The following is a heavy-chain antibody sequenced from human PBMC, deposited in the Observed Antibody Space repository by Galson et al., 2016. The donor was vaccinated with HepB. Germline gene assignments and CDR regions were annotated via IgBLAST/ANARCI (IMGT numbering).Heavy chain of an antibody. J-gene: IGHJ6*02. V-gene: IGHV3-48*04. D-gene: IGHD3-9*01. CDR2: VSTSGSATTM. CDR3: ARYYDILTGYSNYGMDV. Sequence: LRLSCAASGFTFNHYGMHWVRQAPGKGLEWVSYVSTSGSATTMFYADSVKGRFTISRDNAKNSLYLQMNSLRAEDTAVYYCARYYDILTGYSNYGMDVWGQGTTVTVSS. CDR1: GFTFNHYG.